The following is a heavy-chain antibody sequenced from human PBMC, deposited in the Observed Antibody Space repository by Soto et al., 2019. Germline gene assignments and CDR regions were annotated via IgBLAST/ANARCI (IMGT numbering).Heavy chain of an antibody. D-gene: IGHD6-19*01. J-gene: IGHJ4*02. Sequence: GGSLRLSCAASGFTFSDHYMDWVRQAPGKGLEWVVRSRSKVKSFSTEYAASVKGRFTISRDDSKNSLYLQMNSLKAEDTALYYCAVSIAVPGVHDHWGQGTLVTVSS. CDR1: GFTFSDHY. CDR3: AVSIAVPGVHDH. CDR2: SRSKVKSFST. V-gene: IGHV3-72*01.